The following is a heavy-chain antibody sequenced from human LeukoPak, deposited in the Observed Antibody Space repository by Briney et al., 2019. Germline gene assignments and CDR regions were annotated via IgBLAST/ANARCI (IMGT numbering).Heavy chain of an antibody. CDR3: ATVWVAAAFDY. Sequence: ASVKVSCKASGYTFTSYYMHWVRQAPGQGLEWMGIINPSGGSTSYAQKFQGRVTMTEDTSTDTAYMELSSLRSEDTAVYYCATVWVAAAFDYWGQGTLVTVSS. CDR1: GYTFTSYY. D-gene: IGHD6-13*01. V-gene: IGHV1-46*01. CDR2: INPSGGST. J-gene: IGHJ4*02.